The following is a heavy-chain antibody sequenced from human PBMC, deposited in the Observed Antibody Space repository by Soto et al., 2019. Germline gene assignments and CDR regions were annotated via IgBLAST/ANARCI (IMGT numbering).Heavy chain of an antibody. CDR3: AHSLPHYGWGRERGNWFDS. CDR2: IYWDDDK. CDR1: GFSLSTTGVG. V-gene: IGHV2-5*02. D-gene: IGHD3-10*01. Sequence: QITLKESGPTLVRPTQTLTLTCTFSGFSLSTTGVGVGWIRQPPGKALEWLALIYWDDDKRYSPSLKSRLTITKDTSKNQVVLTMTNMDPVDTARYYCAHSLPHYGWGRERGNWFDSWGQGTLVTVSS. J-gene: IGHJ5*01.